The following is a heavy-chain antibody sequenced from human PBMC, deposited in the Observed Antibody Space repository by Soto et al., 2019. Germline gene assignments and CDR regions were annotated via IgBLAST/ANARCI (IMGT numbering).Heavy chain of an antibody. CDR1: GFTFSSYA. CDR2: ISYDGSNK. Sequence: PGGSLRLSCAASGFTFSSYAMHWVRQAPGKGLEWVAVISYDGSNKYYADSVKGRFTISRDNSKNTLYLQMNSLRAEDTAVHYCARSLPSGSYYYYYYGMDVWGQGTTVTVSS. J-gene: IGHJ6*02. CDR3: ARSLPSGSYYYYYYGMDV. V-gene: IGHV3-30-3*01. D-gene: IGHD1-26*01.